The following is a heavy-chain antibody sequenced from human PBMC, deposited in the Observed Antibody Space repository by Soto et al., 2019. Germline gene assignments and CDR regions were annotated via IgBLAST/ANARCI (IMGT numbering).Heavy chain of an antibody. J-gene: IGHJ5*02. D-gene: IGHD6-19*01. CDR1: GGSISSGGYY. CDR2: IYYSGST. Sequence: QVQLQESGPGLVKPSQTLSLTCTVSGGSISSGGYYWGWIRQHPGKGLEWIGYIYYSGSTYYNPSLKSRVTISVDTSKNQFSLKLSSVTAADTAVYYCAREVGIAVGGGWFDPWGQGTLVTVSS. V-gene: IGHV4-31*03. CDR3: AREVGIAVGGGWFDP.